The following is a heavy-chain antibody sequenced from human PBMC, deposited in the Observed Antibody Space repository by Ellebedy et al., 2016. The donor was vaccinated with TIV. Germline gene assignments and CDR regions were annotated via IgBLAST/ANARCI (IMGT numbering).Heavy chain of an antibody. CDR3: AREEVRGGYYYGMDV. D-gene: IGHD3-10*01. Sequence: SETLSLTCTVSGGSISSYYWSWIRQPPGKGLEWIGYIYYSGSTNYNPSLKSRVTISVDTSKNQFSLKLSSVTAADTAVYYCAREEVRGGYYYGMDVWGQGTTVTVSS. CDR2: IYYSGST. V-gene: IGHV4-59*01. J-gene: IGHJ6*02. CDR1: GGSISSYY.